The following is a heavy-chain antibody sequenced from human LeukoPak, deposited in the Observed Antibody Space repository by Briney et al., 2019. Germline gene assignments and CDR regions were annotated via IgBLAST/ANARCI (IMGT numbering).Heavy chain of an antibody. J-gene: IGHJ5*02. CDR1: GYTFTNYY. Sequence: ASVKVSCKASGYTFTNYYMHWVRQAPGQGLEWVGIINPSGGGTSYAQKFQGRVTMTRDTSTSTVYMELSNLRFEDTAIYYCASQPLGSGNYLWGQGTPVTVSS. D-gene: IGHD3-10*01. CDR2: INPSGGGT. CDR3: ASQPLGSGNYL. V-gene: IGHV1-46*01.